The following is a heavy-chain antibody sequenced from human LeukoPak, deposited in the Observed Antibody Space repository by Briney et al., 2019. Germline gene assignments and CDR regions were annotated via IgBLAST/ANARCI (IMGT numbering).Heavy chain of an antibody. J-gene: IGHJ4*02. D-gene: IGHD3-22*01. V-gene: IGHV4-39*07. CDR2: IFYSGST. Sequence: SETLSLTCTVSGGSISTSNYYWGWIRQPPGKGLEWIGNIFYSGSTYYSPSLKSRVTISVDTSKNQFSLKLSSVTAADTAVYYCARGVYDSSGYYLNYFDYWGQGTLVTVSS. CDR1: GGSISTSNYY. CDR3: ARGVYDSSGYYLNYFDY.